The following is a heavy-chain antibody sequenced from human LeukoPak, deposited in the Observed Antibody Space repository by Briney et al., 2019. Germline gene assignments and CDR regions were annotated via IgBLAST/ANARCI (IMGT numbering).Heavy chain of an antibody. D-gene: IGHD2-15*01. V-gene: IGHV4-39*01. CDR2: IYYSGST. CDR1: GGSISSSSYY. J-gene: IGHJ4*02. CDR3: ARSYCSGGSCWVYFDY. Sequence: PSETLSLTCTVSGGSISSSSYYWGWIRQPPGKGLEWIGSIYYSGSTYYNPSLKSRVTISVDTSKNQFSLKLSSVTAADTAIYYCARSYCSGGSCWVYFDYWGQGTLVTVSS.